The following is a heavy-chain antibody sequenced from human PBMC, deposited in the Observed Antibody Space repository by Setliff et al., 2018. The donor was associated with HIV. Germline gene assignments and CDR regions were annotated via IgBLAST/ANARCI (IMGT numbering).Heavy chain of an antibody. Sequence: PSETLSLTCAVYGGSFSRDYWSWIRQHPGKGLEWIGYVYYTGKTYYNPSLESRISMSVDTSKNQFSLKLTSVTAADTAIYYCARDLTSNSNCFEPWGQGTQVTVSS. CDR3: ARDLTSNSNCFEP. D-gene: IGHD4-4*01. J-gene: IGHJ5*02. CDR1: GGSFSRDY. CDR2: VYYTGKT. V-gene: IGHV4-31*02.